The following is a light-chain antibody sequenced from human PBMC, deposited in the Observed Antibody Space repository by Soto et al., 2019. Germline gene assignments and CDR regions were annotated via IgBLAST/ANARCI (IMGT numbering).Light chain of an antibody. Sequence: EIVLTQSPATLSLSPGERTTLSCRASHSADTYLAWYQHKPGQAPRLLIHDASIRATGVPARFSGSGSGTDFTLTISSLGPEDFAVYYCQRRYGFTFGPGTKVYIK. CDR2: DAS. CDR1: HSADTY. V-gene: IGKV3-11*01. J-gene: IGKJ3*01. CDR3: QRRYGFT.